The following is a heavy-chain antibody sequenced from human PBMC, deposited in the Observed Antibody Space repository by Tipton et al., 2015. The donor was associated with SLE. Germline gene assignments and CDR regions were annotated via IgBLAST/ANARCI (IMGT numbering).Heavy chain of an antibody. Sequence: TLSLTCTVSGVSIRSYYWSWIRQPAGGGLEWIGRIYTNENTNYNPSPKSRVTMSVDTPKNHFSLKLISVTAADTAVYYCAREFLNPVTTVHYYFDLWGRGTLVTVSS. CDR1: GVSIRSYY. J-gene: IGHJ2*01. CDR3: AREFLNPVTTVHYYFDL. V-gene: IGHV4-4*07. D-gene: IGHD4-11*01. CDR2: IYTNENT.